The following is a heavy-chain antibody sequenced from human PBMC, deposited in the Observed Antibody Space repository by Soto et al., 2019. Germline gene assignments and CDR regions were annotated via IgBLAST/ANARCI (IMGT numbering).Heavy chain of an antibody. CDR3: AKDQGSSWYEIDY. J-gene: IGHJ4*02. CDR1: GFTFSNYA. D-gene: IGHD6-13*01. Sequence: EVQLLESGGGLVQPGGSLRLSCAASGFTFSNYAVTWVRQAPGKGLEWVSTISGSGGSTYYAASVKGRFTISRDNSKNTLYLQRNSLRAEDTAVYYCAKDQGSSWYEIDYWGQGTLVTVSS. CDR2: ISGSGGST. V-gene: IGHV3-23*01.